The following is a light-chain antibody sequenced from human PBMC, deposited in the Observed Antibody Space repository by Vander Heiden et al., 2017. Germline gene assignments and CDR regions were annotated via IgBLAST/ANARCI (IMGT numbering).Light chain of an antibody. Sequence: DIQMTQSPSSPPASVGDRVTITCRASQSISRYLNWYQQKPGKAPNLLIYGASNLHSGVPSRFSGRGSGTDYTLTISSLQPEDFATYYCQQSYSTPWTFGPGTKVEI. CDR1: QSISRY. CDR2: GAS. J-gene: IGKJ1*01. CDR3: QQSYSTPWT. V-gene: IGKV1-39*01.